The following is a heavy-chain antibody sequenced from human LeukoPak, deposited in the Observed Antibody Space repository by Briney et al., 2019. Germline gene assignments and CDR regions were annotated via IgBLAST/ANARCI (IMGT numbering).Heavy chain of an antibody. CDR1: GFTFSSYS. V-gene: IGHV3-21*01. D-gene: IGHD6-19*01. Sequence: GGSLRLSCAASGFTFSSYSVNWVRQAPGKGLEWVSSISSSSSYIYYADSVKGRFTISRDNAKNSLYLQMNSLRAEDTAVYYCARMFIAVAGTVYDYMDVWGKGTTVTVSS. CDR2: ISSSSSYI. J-gene: IGHJ6*03. CDR3: ARMFIAVAGTVYDYMDV.